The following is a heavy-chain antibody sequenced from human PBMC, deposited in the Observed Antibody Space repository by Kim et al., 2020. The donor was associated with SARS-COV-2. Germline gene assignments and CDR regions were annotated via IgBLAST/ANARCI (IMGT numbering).Heavy chain of an antibody. V-gene: IGHV1-18*01. Sequence: ASLKVSCKASGYTFTSYGISWVRQAPGQGLEWMGWISAYNGNTNYAQKLQGRVTMTTDTSTSTAYMELRSLRSDDTAVYYCAREGGITIFGVVPPAGSYYYGMDVWGQGTTVTVSS. CDR3: AREGGITIFGVVPPAGSYYYGMDV. J-gene: IGHJ6*02. CDR2: ISAYNGNT. D-gene: IGHD3-3*01. CDR1: GYTFTSYG.